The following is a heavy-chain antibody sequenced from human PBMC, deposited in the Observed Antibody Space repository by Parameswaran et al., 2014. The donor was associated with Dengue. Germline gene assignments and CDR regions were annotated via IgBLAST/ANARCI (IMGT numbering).Heavy chain of an antibody. V-gene: IGHV3-21*01. Sequence: VRQAPGRGLEWVSSISSSSSYIYYADSVKGRFTISRDNAKNSLYLQMNSLRAEDTAVYYCARDTYCGGDCYSWNVGFDPWGQGILVTVSS. J-gene: IGHJ5*02. D-gene: IGHD2-21*01. CDR3: ARDTYCGGDCYSWNVGFDP. CDR2: ISSSSSYI.